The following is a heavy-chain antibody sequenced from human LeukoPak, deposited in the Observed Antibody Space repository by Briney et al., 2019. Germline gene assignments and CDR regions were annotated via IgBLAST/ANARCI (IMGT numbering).Heavy chain of an antibody. Sequence: SETLSLTCTVSGGSISSYYWSWIRQPPRKGLEWIGYIYYSGSTNYNPSLKSRVTISVDTSKNQFSLKLSSATAADTAVYYCAREPPGIAAAGLDYWGQGTLVTVSS. CDR3: AREPPGIAAAGLDY. J-gene: IGHJ4*02. CDR1: GGSISSYY. V-gene: IGHV4-59*01. CDR2: IYYSGST. D-gene: IGHD6-13*01.